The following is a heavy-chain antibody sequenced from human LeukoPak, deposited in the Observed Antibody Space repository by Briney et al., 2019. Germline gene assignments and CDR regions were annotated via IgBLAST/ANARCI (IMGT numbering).Heavy chain of an antibody. J-gene: IGHJ3*02. CDR2: IYSSGST. CDR3: ARGNSGYDYAFDI. V-gene: IGHV4-61*05. CDR1: GGSISSSTYY. Sequence: KPSETLSLTCTVSGGSISSSTYYWGWIRQPPGKGLQWIGLIYSSGSTNYNPSLKSRVTISLDTSKNQFSLRVSSVTSADTAVYYCARGNSGYDYAFDIWGQGTMVTVSS. D-gene: IGHD5-12*01.